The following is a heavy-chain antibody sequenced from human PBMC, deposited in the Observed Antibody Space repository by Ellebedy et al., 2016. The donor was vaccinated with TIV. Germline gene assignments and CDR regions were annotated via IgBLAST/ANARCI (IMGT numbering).Heavy chain of an antibody. Sequence: AASVKVSCKASGFTFTNSAVQWVRQARGQRLEWIGWIVVDSGNTNYAQKFQERVTITRDTSKSTAYTELSSLTSEDTAVYYCAAARGRDSSGFRAFDIWGQGTMVIVSS. J-gene: IGHJ3*02. CDR1: GFTFTNSA. CDR2: IVVDSGNT. D-gene: IGHD3-22*01. CDR3: AAARGRDSSGFRAFDI. V-gene: IGHV1-58*01.